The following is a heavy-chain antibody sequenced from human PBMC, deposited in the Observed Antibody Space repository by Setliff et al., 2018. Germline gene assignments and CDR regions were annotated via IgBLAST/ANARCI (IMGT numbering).Heavy chain of an antibody. Sequence: GASVKVSCKTSGFGFTTFGFSWVRQAPGQGLEWLGSISPYSGNTNYPQWLQDRVTMTIDTSTRTAYMELRSLRSDDTAVYYCARDLDYQYYYETSGRDAFDIWGLGTMVTVSS. J-gene: IGHJ3*02. V-gene: IGHV1-18*01. CDR2: ISPYSGNT. CDR3: ARDLDYQYYYETSGRDAFDI. CDR1: GFGFTTFG. D-gene: IGHD3-22*01.